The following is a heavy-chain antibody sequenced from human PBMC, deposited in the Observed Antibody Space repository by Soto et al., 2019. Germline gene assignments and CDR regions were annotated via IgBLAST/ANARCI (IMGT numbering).Heavy chain of an antibody. V-gene: IGHV3-23*01. CDR3: AKVLRSSPRPGSYYNGPFDY. CDR2: ISGSGGST. CDR1: GFTFSSYA. D-gene: IGHD3-10*01. J-gene: IGHJ4*02. Sequence: GGSLRLSCAASGFTFSSYAMSWVRQAPGKGLEWVSAISGSGGSTYYADSVKGRFTISRDNSKNTLYLQMNSLRAEDTAVYYCAKVLRSSPRPGSYYNGPFDYWGQGTLVTVSS.